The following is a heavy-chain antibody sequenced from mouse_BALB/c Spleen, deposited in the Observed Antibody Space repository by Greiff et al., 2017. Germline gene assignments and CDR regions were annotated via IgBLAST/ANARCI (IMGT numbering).Heavy chain of an antibody. D-gene: IGHD2-10*02. J-gene: IGHJ4*01. CDR1: GYAFSSYW. CDR2: IYPGDGDT. Sequence: QVQLQQSGAELVRPGSSVKISCKASGYAFSSYWMNWVKQRPGQGLEWIGQIYPGDGDTNYNGKFKGKATLTADKSSSTAYMQLSSLTSEDSAVYFCARRSLEYGNSYYAMDYWGQGTSVTVSS. CDR3: ARRSLEYGNSYYAMDY. V-gene: IGHV1-80*01.